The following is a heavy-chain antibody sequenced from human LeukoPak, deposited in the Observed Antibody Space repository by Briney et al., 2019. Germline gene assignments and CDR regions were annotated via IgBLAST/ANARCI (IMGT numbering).Heavy chain of an antibody. CDR1: GFIFNDFW. CDR3: APPPIAATGD. D-gene: IGHD6-13*01. V-gene: IGHV3-7*01. Sequence: GGSLRLSCAASGFIFNDFWMSWVRQAPGEGLEWVANIRQDGLAKNYVDSVKGRFTVSRDNAKKSLYLQMNSLRAEDTAAYYCAPPPIAATGDWGQGTLVTVSS. J-gene: IGHJ4*02. CDR2: IRQDGLAK.